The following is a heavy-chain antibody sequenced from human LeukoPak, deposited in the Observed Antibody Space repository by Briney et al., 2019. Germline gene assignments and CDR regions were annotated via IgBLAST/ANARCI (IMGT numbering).Heavy chain of an antibody. CDR3: AREYCSSTTCYFDY. V-gene: IGHV4-61*02. D-gene: IGHD2-2*01. Sequence: SETLSLTCTVSGGSISSGSYYWSWIRQPAGKGLEWIGRIYTSGSTNYNPSLKSRVTISVDRSKNQFFLKLSSVTAADTAVYYCAREYCSSTTCYFDYWGQGTLVTVSS. CDR1: GGSISSGSYY. CDR2: IYTSGST. J-gene: IGHJ4*02.